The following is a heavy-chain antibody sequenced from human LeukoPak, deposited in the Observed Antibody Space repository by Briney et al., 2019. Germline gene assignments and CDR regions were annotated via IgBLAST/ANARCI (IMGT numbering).Heavy chain of an antibody. CDR1: GGSISSSSYY. J-gene: IGHJ4*02. CDR2: IYYSGST. V-gene: IGHV4-39*01. CDR3: ARHAGGRDGYNYYFDY. Sequence: SETLSLTCTVSGGSISSSSYYWGWIRQPPGKGLEWIGSIYYSGSTYYNPSLKSRVTISVDTSKNQFSLKLSSVTAADTAVYYCARHAGGRDGYNYYFDYWGQGTLVTVSS. D-gene: IGHD5-24*01.